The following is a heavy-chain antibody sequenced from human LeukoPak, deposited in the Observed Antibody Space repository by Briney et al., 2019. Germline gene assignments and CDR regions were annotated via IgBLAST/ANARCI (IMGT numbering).Heavy chain of an antibody. D-gene: IGHD3-10*01. CDR3: AKDGANSVLLWFGELSWSPPGSGYLDY. V-gene: IGHV3-66*01. J-gene: IGHJ4*02. CDR2: IYSGGTT. CDR1: GFTVSSNY. Sequence: PGGSLRLSCAASGFTVSSNYMTWVRQAPGKGLEWVSVIYSGGTTYYADSVKGRFTISRDNSKNTLYLQMNSLRAEDTAVYYCAKDGANSVLLWFGELSWSPPGSGYLDYWGQGTLVTVSS.